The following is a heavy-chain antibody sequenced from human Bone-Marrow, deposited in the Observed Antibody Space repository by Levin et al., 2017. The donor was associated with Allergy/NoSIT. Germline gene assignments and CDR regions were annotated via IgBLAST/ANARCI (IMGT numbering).Heavy chain of an antibody. J-gene: IGHJ4*02. V-gene: IGHV1-46*01. CDR3: ARGDRGYSSSWDPFDY. CDR1: GYTFTSYY. D-gene: IGHD6-13*01. Sequence: GASVKVSCKASGYTFTSYYMHWVRQAPGQGLEWMGIINPSGGSTSYAQKFQGRVTMTRDTSTSTVYMELSSLRSEDTAVYYCARGDRGYSSSWDPFDYWGQGTLVTVSS. CDR2: INPSGGST.